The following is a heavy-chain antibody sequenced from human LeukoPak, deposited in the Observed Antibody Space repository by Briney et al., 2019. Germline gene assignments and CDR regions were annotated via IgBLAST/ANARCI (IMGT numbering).Heavy chain of an antibody. CDR1: GGSISSGGYY. Sequence: SQTLSLTCTVSGGSISSGGYYWSWIRQPPGKGLEWIGEINHSGSTNYNPSLKSRVTISVDTSKNQFSLKLSSVTAADTAVYYCARGWCSGGSCYDPSYYFDYWGQGTLVTVSS. D-gene: IGHD2-15*01. CDR2: INHSGST. CDR3: ARGWCSGGSCYDPSYYFDY. V-gene: IGHV4-30-2*01. J-gene: IGHJ4*02.